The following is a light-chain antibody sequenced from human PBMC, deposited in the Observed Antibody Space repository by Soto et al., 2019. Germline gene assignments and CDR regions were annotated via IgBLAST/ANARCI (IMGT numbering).Light chain of an antibody. CDR3: QQRKKWPPIT. V-gene: IGKV3-11*01. J-gene: IGKJ5*01. CDR2: DAT. Sequence: EIVLTQSPVIVSLSPGERATLSCRASQTVDNFFAWYQLKPGKAPRLLIYDATKRASGIPVRFTGSGSGTDFSLTISNIEAEDGAISYCQQRKKWPPITFGQGTRLDIK. CDR1: QTVDNF.